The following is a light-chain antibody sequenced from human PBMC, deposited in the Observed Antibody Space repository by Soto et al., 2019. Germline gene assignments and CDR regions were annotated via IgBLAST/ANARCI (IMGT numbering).Light chain of an antibody. CDR1: SSDIGDYDY. CDR2: DVT. V-gene: IGLV2-14*01. Sequence: QSALTQPASVSGSPGQSITISCTGTSSDIGDYDYVSWYQHLPGKAPKLLIFDVTHRPSGVSDRFSGSKSGNTASLTVSGLQAGDEADYYCSSFAANDNVVFGGGTKLTVL. CDR3: SSFAANDNVV. J-gene: IGLJ3*02.